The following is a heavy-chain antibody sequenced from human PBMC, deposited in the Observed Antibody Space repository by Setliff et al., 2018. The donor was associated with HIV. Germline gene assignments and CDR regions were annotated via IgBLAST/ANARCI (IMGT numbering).Heavy chain of an antibody. V-gene: IGHV1-2*02. CDR3: ASRYYGDDAFDI. Sequence: ASVKVSCKASGYTFTGYYMHWVRQAPGQGLEWMGWINPNSGGTNYAQKFQGRVTMTRGTSISTAYMELSRLRSDDTAVYYCASRYYGDDAFDIWGQGTMVTVSS. J-gene: IGHJ3*02. D-gene: IGHD3-22*01. CDR2: INPNSGGT. CDR1: GYTFTGYY.